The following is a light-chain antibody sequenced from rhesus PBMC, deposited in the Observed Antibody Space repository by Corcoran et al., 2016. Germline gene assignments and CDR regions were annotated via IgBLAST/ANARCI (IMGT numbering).Light chain of an antibody. V-gene: IGKV3-42*03. J-gene: IGKJ1*01. CDR2: GAS. CDR1: QSVSSS. CDR3: QQYSDWRT. Sequence: EIVLTQSPATLSLSPGERATLSCRASQSVSSSLAWYQQRPDQAPRLLIYGASNRATGIPERFSGSGSRTEFTITISILEPEDFAVYYCQQYSDWRTFCQGTKVEFK.